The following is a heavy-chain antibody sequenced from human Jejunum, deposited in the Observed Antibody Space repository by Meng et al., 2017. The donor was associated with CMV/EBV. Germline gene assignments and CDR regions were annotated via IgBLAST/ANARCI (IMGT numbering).Heavy chain of an antibody. CDR3: ARPLGGHVWSP. CDR1: FRFRSYE. D-gene: IGHD3-16*01. CDR2: IATGDRFGGRKT. V-gene: IGHV3-48*03. J-gene: IGHJ4*02. Sequence: FRFRSYEFALVRRAPGKGLEWVANIATGDRFGGRKTKYADSVKGRFTISRDDAKNSLYLQMNNLRAEDTGVYFCARPLGGHVWSPWGQGTQVTVSS.